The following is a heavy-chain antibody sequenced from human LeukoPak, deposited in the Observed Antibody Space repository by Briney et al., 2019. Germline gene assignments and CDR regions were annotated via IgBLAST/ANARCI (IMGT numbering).Heavy chain of an antibody. CDR3: AQTRGTYVFFDF. CDR1: GFTFSSYA. CDR2: ISGSGGST. V-gene: IGHV3-23*01. Sequence: GGSLRLSCAASGFTFSSYAMSWDRQAPGKGLEWVSAISGSGGSTYYADSVKGRFTISRDNSNNTLFLQVNSLRAEDTALYYCAQTRGTYVFFDFWGQGTPVTVPS. J-gene: IGHJ4*02. D-gene: IGHD1-26*01.